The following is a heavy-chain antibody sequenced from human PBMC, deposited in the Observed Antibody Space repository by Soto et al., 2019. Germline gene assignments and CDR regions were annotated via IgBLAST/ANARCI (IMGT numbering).Heavy chain of an antibody. Sequence: PSETLSLTCTVSGGSISSSSYYWGWIRQPPGKGLEWIGSIYYSGSTYYNPSLKSRVTISVDTSKNQFSLKLSSVTAADTAVYYCARLQFELLTDYHRMHVWGQETTVTVSS. CDR1: GGSISSSSYY. V-gene: IGHV4-39*01. D-gene: IGHD1-26*01. CDR3: ARLQFELLTDYHRMHV. J-gene: IGHJ6*02. CDR2: IYYSGST.